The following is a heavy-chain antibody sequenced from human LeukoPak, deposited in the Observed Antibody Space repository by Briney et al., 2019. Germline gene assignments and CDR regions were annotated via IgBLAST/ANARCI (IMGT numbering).Heavy chain of an antibody. Sequence: ASVKVSCKASGYPFTGYYMHWVRQAPGQGLEWTGWINPNSGGTNYAQKFQGWVTMTRDTSISTAYMELSRLRSDDTAVYYCAKDLEGYSYGTYFDYWGQGTLVTVSS. D-gene: IGHD5-18*01. CDR1: GYPFTGYY. CDR3: AKDLEGYSYGTYFDY. V-gene: IGHV1-2*04. CDR2: INPNSGGT. J-gene: IGHJ4*02.